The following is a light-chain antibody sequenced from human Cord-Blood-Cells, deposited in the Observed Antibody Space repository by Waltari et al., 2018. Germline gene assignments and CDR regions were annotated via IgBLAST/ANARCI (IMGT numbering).Light chain of an antibody. Sequence: DIQMTQSPSTLSASVGDRVTITCRASQSISSWLAWYRQKPGKAPKPLIYKASSLESGVPSRFSGSGSGTEFTLTISSLQPDDFATYYCQQYNSYSSFGQGTKLEIK. CDR3: QQYNSYSS. V-gene: IGKV1-5*03. CDR1: QSISSW. CDR2: KAS. J-gene: IGKJ2*03.